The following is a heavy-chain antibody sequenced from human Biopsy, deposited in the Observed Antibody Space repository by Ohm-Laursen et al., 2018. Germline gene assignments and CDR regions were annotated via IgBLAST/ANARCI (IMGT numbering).Heavy chain of an antibody. J-gene: IGHJ3*02. D-gene: IGHD5-12*01. V-gene: IGHV4-61*01. Sequence: TLSLTCTVSGGSVSSGSYYWSWIRQPPGKGLEWIGYIYYSGSTNYNPSLKSRVTISVDTSRNQFSLKLSSVAAADTAVYYCAGRPWPNAFDIWGQGTMVTVSS. CDR3: AGRPWPNAFDI. CDR1: GGSVSSGSYY. CDR2: IYYSGST.